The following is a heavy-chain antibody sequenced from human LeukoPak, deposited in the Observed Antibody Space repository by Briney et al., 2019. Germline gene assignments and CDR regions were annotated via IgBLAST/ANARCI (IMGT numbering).Heavy chain of an antibody. CDR2: FDPEDGET. J-gene: IGHJ4*02. V-gene: IGHV1-24*01. CDR3: ARYGFGESTLDY. D-gene: IGHD3-10*01. CDR1: GYTLTELS. Sequence: ASVKVSCKVSGYTLTELSMHWVRQAPGKGLEWMGGFDPEDGETIYAQKFQGRVTMTEDTSTDTAYMELSSLRSEDTAVYYCARYGFGESTLDYWGQGTLVTVSS.